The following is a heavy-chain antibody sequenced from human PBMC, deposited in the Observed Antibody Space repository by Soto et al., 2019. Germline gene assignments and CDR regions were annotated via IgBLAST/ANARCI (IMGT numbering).Heavy chain of an antibody. J-gene: IGHJ4*02. CDR1: GFTFSTYS. D-gene: IGHD2-2*01. CDR2: ISSGSSSTNI. CDR3: ARVRDHLLLGPIDS. Sequence: EVQLVESGGGLVKPGGSLRLSCAVSGFTFSTYSMNWVRQAPGKGLEWVSCISSGSSSTNIYYADSVKGRFTISRDNANNSLFLQMNSLRAEDTAVYYWARVRDHLLLGPIDSWGPGILVTVSA. V-gene: IGHV3-21*02.